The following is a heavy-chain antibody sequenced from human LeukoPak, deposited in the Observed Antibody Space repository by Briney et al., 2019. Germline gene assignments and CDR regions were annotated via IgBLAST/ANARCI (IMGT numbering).Heavy chain of an antibody. D-gene: IGHD3-16*01. CDR3: ARLMISFQSIGHAFDI. Sequence: GESLKISCKGSGYSFTSYWIGWVRQMPGKGLEWMGIIYPGDSDTRYSPSFQGQVTISADKSISTAYLQWSSLKASDTAMYYCARLMISFQSIGHAFDIWGQGTMVTVSS. J-gene: IGHJ3*02. CDR2: IYPGDSDT. CDR1: GYSFTSYW. V-gene: IGHV5-51*01.